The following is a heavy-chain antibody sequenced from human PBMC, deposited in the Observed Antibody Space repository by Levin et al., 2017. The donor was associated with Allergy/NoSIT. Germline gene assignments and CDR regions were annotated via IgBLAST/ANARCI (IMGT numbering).Heavy chain of an antibody. CDR2: ISSSDNTI. CDR3: ARIQLWLRRPYDMDI. D-gene: IGHD5-18*01. Sequence: TGGSLRLSCAASGFPFSSYEMNWVRQAPGKGLEWVSHISSSDNTIYYADSVKGRFTISRDNAKNSLYLQMNSLRAEDTAVYYCARIQLWLRRPYDMDIWGQGTTVTVSS. J-gene: IGHJ6*02. CDR1: GFPFSSYE. V-gene: IGHV3-48*03.